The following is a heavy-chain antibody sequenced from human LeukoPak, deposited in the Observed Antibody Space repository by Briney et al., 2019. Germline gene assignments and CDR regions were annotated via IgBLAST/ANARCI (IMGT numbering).Heavy chain of an antibody. V-gene: IGHV4-38-2*02. CDR2: IYYTGGT. CDR3: ARDRTGRNTAQDDY. J-gene: IGHJ4*02. D-gene: IGHD5-18*01. Sequence: SETLSLTCSVSGYSISSGYYWGWIRQPPGRGLEWIGSIYYTGGTLYNLSLKSRVSMSVDTSTNQFSLKLTSVTAADTAVYYCARDRTGRNTAQDDYWGQGTLVTVSS. CDR1: GYSISSGYY.